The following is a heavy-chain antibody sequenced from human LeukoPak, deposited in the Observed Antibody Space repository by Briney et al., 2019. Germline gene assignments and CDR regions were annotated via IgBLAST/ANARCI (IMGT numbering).Heavy chain of an antibody. D-gene: IGHD1-26*01. CDR1: GFTVSSNY. CDR3: ARDVVGATYFD. Sequence: GGSLRLSCAASGFTVSSNYMSWVRQAPGKGLEWVSVIYSGGSTNYADSVKGRFTVSRDNSKNTLYLQMNSLRAEDTAVYYCARDVVGATYFDWGQGTLVTVSS. J-gene: IGHJ4*02. CDR2: IYSGGST. V-gene: IGHV3-53*01.